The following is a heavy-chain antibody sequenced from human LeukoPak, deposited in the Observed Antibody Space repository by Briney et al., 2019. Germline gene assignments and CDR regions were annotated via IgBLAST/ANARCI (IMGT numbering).Heavy chain of an antibody. D-gene: IGHD6-6*01. J-gene: IGHJ4*02. CDR2: TYYRSKWYN. V-gene: IGHV6-1*01. Sequence: SQTLSLTCAISGDSVSSNSAAWNWIRQSPSRGLEWLGRTYYRSKWYNDYAVSVKSRITINPDTSKNQFSLQLNSVTPEDTAVYYCAKDPPNRYSSSSGRSNFDYWGQGTLVTVSS. CDR1: GDSVSSNSAA. CDR3: AKDPPNRYSSSSGRSNFDY.